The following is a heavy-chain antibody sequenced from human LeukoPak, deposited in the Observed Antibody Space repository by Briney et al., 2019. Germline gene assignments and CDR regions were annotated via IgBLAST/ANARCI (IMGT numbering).Heavy chain of an antibody. Sequence: SETLSLTCTVSGGSISSYYWGWIRQPPGKGLEWIGYIYYSGSTNYYPSLRSHVTISVDTSKNQFSLKMSSVTAADTAVYYCARVKKGYYYDSSGYCYFDHWGQGTLVTVSS. CDR2: IYYSGST. CDR3: ARVKKGYYYDSSGYCYFDH. V-gene: IGHV4-59*01. J-gene: IGHJ4*02. D-gene: IGHD3-22*01. CDR1: GGSISSYY.